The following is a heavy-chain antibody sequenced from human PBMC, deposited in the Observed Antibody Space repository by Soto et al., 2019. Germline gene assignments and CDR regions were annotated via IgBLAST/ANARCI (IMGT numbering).Heavy chain of an antibody. CDR2: ISGSGTNT. D-gene: IGHD3-22*01. J-gene: IGHJ4*02. CDR1: GFTFSSYA. CDR3: AKDLSYYDSSGPVY. Sequence: PGGSLRLSCAASGFTFSSYAMSWVRQAPGKGLEWVSAISGSGTNTYYADSVKGRFTISRDNSKNTLYLQMNSLRAEDTAVYYCAKDLSYYDSSGPVYWGQGTLVTV. V-gene: IGHV3-23*01.